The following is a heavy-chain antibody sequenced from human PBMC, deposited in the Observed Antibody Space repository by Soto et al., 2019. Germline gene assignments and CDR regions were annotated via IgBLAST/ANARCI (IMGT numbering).Heavy chain of an antibody. J-gene: IGHJ3*02. V-gene: IGHV3-23*01. CDR2: ISGSGGST. D-gene: IGHD3-3*01. Sequence: GGSLRLSCAASGFTFSSYAMSWVRQAPGKGLEWVSAISGSGGSTYYADSVKGRFTISRDNSKNTLYLQMNSLRAEDTAVYYCAKDIVDPAGFLEWLLYAFDIWGQGTMVTVSS. CDR3: AKDIVDPAGFLEWLLYAFDI. CDR1: GFTFSSYA.